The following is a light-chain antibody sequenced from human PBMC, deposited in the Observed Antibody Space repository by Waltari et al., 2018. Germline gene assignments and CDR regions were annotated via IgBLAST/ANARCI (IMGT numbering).Light chain of an antibody. J-gene: IGLJ3*02. V-gene: IGLV1-44*01. CDR2: GNH. CDR1: RSVIAANI. Sequence: QTLQPQPPPPSGTPGQSVHPTLSGSRSVIAANIISWYKQLPGAATKLLIYGNHQRPSGVPDRFSGSKSGTSASLAISGLQTEDEADYYCSAWDDSLHGWVFGGGTGLTVL. CDR3: SAWDDSLHGWV.